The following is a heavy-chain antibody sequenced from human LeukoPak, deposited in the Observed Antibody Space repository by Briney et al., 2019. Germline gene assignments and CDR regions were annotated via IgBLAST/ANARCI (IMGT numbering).Heavy chain of an antibody. D-gene: IGHD5-18*01. CDR1: GFTFSSYS. Sequence: GGSLRLSCAASGFTFSSYSMNWVRQAPGKGLEWVSSISSSSSYIYYADSVKGRFTISRDNAKNSLYLQMNSLRAEDTAVYYCARDRGRGYSYGLYYFDYWGQGTLVTVSS. CDR2: ISSSSSYI. CDR3: ARDRGRGYSYGLYYFDY. V-gene: IGHV3-21*01. J-gene: IGHJ4*02.